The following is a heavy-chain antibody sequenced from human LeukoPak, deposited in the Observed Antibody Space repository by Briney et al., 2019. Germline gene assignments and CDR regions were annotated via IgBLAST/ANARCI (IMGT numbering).Heavy chain of an antibody. D-gene: IGHD4-17*01. CDR3: ASGRIGLGEFDY. V-gene: IGHV1-3*01. J-gene: IGHJ4*02. Sequence: GASVKVSCKASGYTSTSYGISWVRQAPGQRLEWMGWINAGNGNTKYSQKFQGRVTITRDTSASTAYMELSSLRSEDTAVYYCASGRIGLGEFDYWGQGTLVTVSS. CDR2: INAGNGNT. CDR1: GYTSTSYG.